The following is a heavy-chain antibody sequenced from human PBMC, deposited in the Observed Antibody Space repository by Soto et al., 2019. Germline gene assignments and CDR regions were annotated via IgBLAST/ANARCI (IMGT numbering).Heavy chain of an antibody. V-gene: IGHV3-23*01. Sequence: QPXGSLPLTCSASGCTFTNFAMSWVRQAPGQGLEWVSLIGGRDGTILYADSVKGRFAISRDNSKNTLYLHANSLRDEDTDVYYCTIGHYCDHSSCFLPNYYFAMDVWGRGTKVTVYS. D-gene: IGHD2-2*01. CDR1: GCTFTNFA. CDR3: TIGHYCDHSSCFLPNYYFAMDV. J-gene: IGHJ6*02. CDR2: IGGRDGTI.